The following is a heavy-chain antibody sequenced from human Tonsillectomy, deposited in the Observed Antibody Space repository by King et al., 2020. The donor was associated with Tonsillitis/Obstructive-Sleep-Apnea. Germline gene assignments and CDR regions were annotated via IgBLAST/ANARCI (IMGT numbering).Heavy chain of an antibody. D-gene: IGHD4-17*01. CDR2: INHSGST. CDR3: ARVAGDGDYVHWYFDL. V-gene: IGHV4-34*01. CDR1: GGSFRGYY. Sequence: VQLQQWGAGLLKPSETLSLTCAVYGGSFRGYYWSWIRQPPGKGLEWIGEINHSGSTNYNPSLKSRVTISVDTSKNQFSLKLSSATAADTAVYYCARVAGDGDYVHWYFDLWGRGTLVTVSS. J-gene: IGHJ2*01.